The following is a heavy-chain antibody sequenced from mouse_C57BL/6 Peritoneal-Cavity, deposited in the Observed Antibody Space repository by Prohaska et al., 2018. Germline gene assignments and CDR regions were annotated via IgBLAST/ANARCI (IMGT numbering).Heavy chain of an antibody. D-gene: IGHD1-1*01. V-gene: IGHV1-36*01. J-gene: IGHJ4*01. CDR2: VYPYNGGT. Sequence: EVQLQQSGPVLVKPGPSVKISRKAYGLTFTDYYMHWVKQSHGKSLEWIGLVYPYNGGTSYNQKFKGKATLTVDTSSSTAYMELNSLSSEDSAVYYCARCYYYGSSGTMDYWGQGTSVTVSS. CDR3: ARCYYYGSSGTMDY. CDR1: GLTFTDYY.